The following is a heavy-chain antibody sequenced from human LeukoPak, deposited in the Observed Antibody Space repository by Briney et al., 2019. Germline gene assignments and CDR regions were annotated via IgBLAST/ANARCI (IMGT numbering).Heavy chain of an antibody. CDR3: ATDYSQRKVGWFDP. CDR2: FDPEDGET. CDR1: GYTLTELS. V-gene: IGHV1-24*01. Sequence: ASVKVSCTVSGYTLTELSMHWVRQAPGKGLEWMGGFDPEDGETIYAQKFQGRVTMTEDTSTDTAYMELSSLRSEDTAVYYCATDYSQRKVGWFDPWGQGTLVTVSS. D-gene: IGHD1-26*01. J-gene: IGHJ5*02.